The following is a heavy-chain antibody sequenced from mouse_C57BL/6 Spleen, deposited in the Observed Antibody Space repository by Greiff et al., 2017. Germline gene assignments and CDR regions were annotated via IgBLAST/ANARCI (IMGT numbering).Heavy chain of an antibody. CDR3: ARHPYGYDYYLDY. J-gene: IGHJ2*01. Sequence: EVKLMESGGDLVKPGGSLKLSCAASGYTFSSYGMSWVRQTPDTRLEWVATISSGGSYTYYPDSVKGRFTISRDNAKNTLYLQMSSLKSEDTAMYYCARHPYGYDYYLDYWGQGTTLTVSS. CDR2: ISSGGSYT. CDR1: GYTFSSYG. D-gene: IGHD2-2*01. V-gene: IGHV5-6*01.